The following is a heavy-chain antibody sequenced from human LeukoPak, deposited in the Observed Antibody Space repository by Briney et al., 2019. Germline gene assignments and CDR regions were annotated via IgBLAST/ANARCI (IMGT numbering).Heavy chain of an antibody. CDR3: ARAQTYGDSRLLLDF. J-gene: IGHJ4*02. D-gene: IGHD4-17*01. CDR1: EFTFGNYG. V-gene: IGHV3-20*04. CDR2: INWNGGST. Sequence: GGSLRLSCAASEFTFGNYGMSWVRQAPGKGLEWVSGINWNGGSTGYADSVEGRFTISRDNAKNSQYLQMNSLRVEDTALYYCARAQTYGDSRLLLDFWGQGTLVTVSS.